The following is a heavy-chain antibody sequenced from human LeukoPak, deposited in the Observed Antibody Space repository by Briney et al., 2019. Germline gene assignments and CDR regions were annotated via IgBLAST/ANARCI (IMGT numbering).Heavy chain of an antibody. CDR1: GFTFSNYG. CDR2: ISEDGINK. J-gene: IGHJ4*02. V-gene: IGHV3-30*18. Sequence: PGGSLRLSCAASGFTFSNYGMHCVRQAPGKGLEWVAGISEDGINKYYADSVKGRFTISRDNSNNTLYLQMNSLRAEDTAVYCCAKDRETKASGTCDYWGLGALVTVSS. D-gene: IGHD1-14*01. CDR3: AKDRETKASGTCDY.